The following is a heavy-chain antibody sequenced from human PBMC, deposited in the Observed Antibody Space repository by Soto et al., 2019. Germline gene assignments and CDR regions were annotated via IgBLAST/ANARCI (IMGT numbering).Heavy chain of an antibody. CDR2: ISGSGGST. J-gene: IGHJ4*02. Sequence: EVQLLESGGGLVQPGGSLRLSCAASGFTFSSYAMSWVRHAPGKGLEWVSAISGSGGSTYYADSVKGRFTISRDNSKRKVYLQMNSLRDEDTAVYYCAKDPPRGYSYVWGQGTLVTVSS. CDR3: AKDPPRGYSYV. D-gene: IGHD5-18*01. V-gene: IGHV3-23*01. CDR1: GFTFSSYA.